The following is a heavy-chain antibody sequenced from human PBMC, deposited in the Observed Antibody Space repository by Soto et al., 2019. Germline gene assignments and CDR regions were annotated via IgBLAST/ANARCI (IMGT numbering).Heavy chain of an antibody. CDR1: GGSFSGYY. D-gene: IGHD6-6*01. CDR3: ARIKYSDSSHYYGMDV. V-gene: IGHV4-34*01. CDR2: INHSGST. Sequence: TLSLTCAVYGGSFSGYYWSWIRQPPGKGLECIAQINHSGSTNYNPSLKSRVTISLDTSKNQFSLKLTSVTAADTAVYYCARIKYSDSSHYYGMDVWGQGTTVTVSS. J-gene: IGHJ6*02.